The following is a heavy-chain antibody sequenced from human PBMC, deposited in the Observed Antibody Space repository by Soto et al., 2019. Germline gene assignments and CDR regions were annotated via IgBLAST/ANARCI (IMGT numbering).Heavy chain of an antibody. CDR3: ARGPPAHLYYDILTGYFPFDY. CDR1: GGSFSGYY. CDR2: INHSGST. J-gene: IGHJ4*02. V-gene: IGHV4-34*01. D-gene: IGHD3-9*01. Sequence: SETLSLTCAVYGGSFSGYYWSWIRQPPGKGLEWIGEINHSGSTNYNPSLKSRVTISVDTSKNQFSLKLSSVTAADTAVYYCARGPPAHLYYDILTGYFPFDYWGQGTLVTVSS.